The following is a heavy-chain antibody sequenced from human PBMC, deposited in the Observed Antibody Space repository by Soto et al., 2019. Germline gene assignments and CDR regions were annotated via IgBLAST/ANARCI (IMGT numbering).Heavy chain of an antibody. CDR2: ISSSSTTI. J-gene: IGHJ4*02. D-gene: IGHD5-12*01. CDR1: GFTFSSYS. CDR3: AREGRYSGSDYFDS. Sequence: PGGSLRLSCGASGFTFSSYSMNWARQAPGKGLEWISYISSSSTTIFYADSVKGRFTISRDNDKNSLYLQMNNLRDEDTAVYFCAREGRYSGSDYFDSWGQGTLVTVSS. V-gene: IGHV3-48*02.